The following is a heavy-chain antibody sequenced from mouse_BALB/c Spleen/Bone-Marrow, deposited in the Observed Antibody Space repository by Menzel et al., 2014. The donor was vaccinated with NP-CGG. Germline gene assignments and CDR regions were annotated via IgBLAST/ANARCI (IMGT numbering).Heavy chain of an antibody. V-gene: IGHV5-6-3*01. CDR3: ARDGYYVFYAMDY. D-gene: IGHD2-3*01. J-gene: IGHJ4*01. CDR1: GFTFSSYG. Sequence: EVQGVESGGGLVQPGVSLKLSCAASGFTFSSYGMSWVRQTPDKRLELVATINSNGGSTYYPDSVKGRFTISRDNAKNTLYLQMSSLKSEDTAMYYCARDGYYVFYAMDYWGQGTSVTVSS. CDR2: INSNGGST.